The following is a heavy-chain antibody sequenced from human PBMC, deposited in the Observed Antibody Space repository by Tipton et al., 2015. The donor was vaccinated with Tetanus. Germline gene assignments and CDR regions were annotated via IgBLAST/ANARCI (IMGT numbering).Heavy chain of an antibody. CDR3: ARGRNYGGWFDP. J-gene: IGHJ5*02. V-gene: IGHV4-39*07. CDR1: GGSISSSSYY. D-gene: IGHD4-23*01. CDR2: IYYSGST. Sequence: TLSLTCTVSGGSISSSSYYWGWIRQPPGKGLEWIGSIYYSGSTYYNPSLKSRVTISVDTSKNQFSLKLSSVTAADTAVYYCARGRNYGGWFDPWGQGTLVTVSS.